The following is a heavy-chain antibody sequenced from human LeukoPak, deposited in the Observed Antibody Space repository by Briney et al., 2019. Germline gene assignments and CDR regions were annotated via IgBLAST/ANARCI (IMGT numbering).Heavy chain of an antibody. CDR2: ISGSGGST. Sequence: PGGSLRLSCAASGFTFSSYAMSWVRQAPGKGLEWVSAISGSGGSTYYADSVKGRFTISRDNSKNTPYLQMDSLRAEDTAVYYCAKVVKLQYNYWGQGTLVTVSS. CDR1: GFTFSSYA. J-gene: IGHJ4*02. CDR3: AKVVKLQYNY. D-gene: IGHD3-16*02. V-gene: IGHV3-23*01.